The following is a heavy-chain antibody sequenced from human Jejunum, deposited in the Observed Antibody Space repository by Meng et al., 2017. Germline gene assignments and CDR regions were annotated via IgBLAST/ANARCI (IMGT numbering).Heavy chain of an antibody. J-gene: IGHJ4*02. D-gene: IGHD1-26*01. V-gene: IGHV3-23*04. CDR3: AKDWWELLFAF. CDR2: ISGSGGNT. Sequence: EVQLVESGGGLVQPGGSLRLSCAASGFTFSSYAMSWVRQAPGKGLEWVSGISGSGGNTYYADSVKGRFTISRDNSKNTLYMQMNSLRAEDTAVYYCAKDWWELLFAFWGQGTLVTVSS. CDR1: GFTFSSYA.